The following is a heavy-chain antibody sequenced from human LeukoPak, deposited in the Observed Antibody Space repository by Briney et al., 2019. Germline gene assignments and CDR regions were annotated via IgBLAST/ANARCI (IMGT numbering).Heavy chain of an antibody. CDR3: ARVGANLTYGQQLVQYYFDY. Sequence: SETLSLTCTVSGGSISSSSYYWGWIRQPPGKGLEWIGSIYYSGSTYYNPSLKSRVTISVDTSKNQFSLKLSSVTAADTAVYYCARVGANLTYGQQLVQYYFDYWGQGTLVTVSS. V-gene: IGHV4-39*01. D-gene: IGHD6-13*01. CDR1: GGSISSSSYY. J-gene: IGHJ4*02. CDR2: IYYSGST.